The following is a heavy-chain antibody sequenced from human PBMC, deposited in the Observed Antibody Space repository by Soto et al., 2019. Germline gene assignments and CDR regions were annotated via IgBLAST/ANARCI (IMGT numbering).Heavy chain of an antibody. V-gene: IGHV4-59*08. CDR2: IYYSGST. CDR1: GGSISSYY. D-gene: IGHD6-19*01. J-gene: IGHJ3*02. Sequence: PSETLSLTCTVSGGSISSYYWSWIRQPPGKGLEWIGYIYYSGSTNYNPSLKSRVTISVDTSKNQFSLKLSSVTAADTAVYYCARHSIAVALDEFDIWGQGTMVTVSS. CDR3: ARHSIAVALDEFDI.